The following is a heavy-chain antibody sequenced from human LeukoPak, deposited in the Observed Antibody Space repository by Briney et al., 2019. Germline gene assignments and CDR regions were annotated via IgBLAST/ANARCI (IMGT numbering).Heavy chain of an antibody. Sequence: SETLSLTCTVSGGSISSYYWSWIRQPPGKGLEWIGYIYYSGSTNYNPSLKSRVTISVDTSKNQFSLKLSSVTAADTAVYYCARTLGLVSYSSGWKFDYWGQGTLVTVSS. D-gene: IGHD6-19*01. V-gene: IGHV4-59*01. J-gene: IGHJ4*02. CDR2: IYYSGST. CDR3: ARTLGLVSYSSGWKFDY. CDR1: GGSISSYY.